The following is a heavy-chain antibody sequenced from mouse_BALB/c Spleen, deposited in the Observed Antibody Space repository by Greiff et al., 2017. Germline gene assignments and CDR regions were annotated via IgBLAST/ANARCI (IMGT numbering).Heavy chain of an antibody. J-gene: IGHJ4*01. CDR2: IWTGGGT. D-gene: IGHD2-1*01. CDR3: VRESRVYYVAMDY. Sequence: VKLVESGPGLVAPSQSLSITCTVSGFSLTSYDISWIRQPPGKGLEWLAVIWTGGGTNYNSAFMSRLSISKDNSKSQVFLKMNSLQTDDTAIYYCVRESRVYYVAMDYWGQGTSVTVSS. CDR1: GFSLTSYD. V-gene: IGHV2-9-2*01.